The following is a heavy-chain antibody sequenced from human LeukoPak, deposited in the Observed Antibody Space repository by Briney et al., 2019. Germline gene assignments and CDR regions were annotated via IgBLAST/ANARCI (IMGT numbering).Heavy chain of an antibody. J-gene: IGHJ4*01. D-gene: IGHD4-17*01. V-gene: IGHV4-59*01. CDR3: ARGPWTTVTSFDY. Sequence: KTSETLSLTCTVSGGSISGYYWSWIRQPPGKGLEWIGYIYYSGSTNYNPSLKSRVTISVDTSKNQFSLKLSSVTAADTAVYYCARGPWTTVTSFDYWGHGTLVTVSS. CDR1: GGSISGYY. CDR2: IYYSGST.